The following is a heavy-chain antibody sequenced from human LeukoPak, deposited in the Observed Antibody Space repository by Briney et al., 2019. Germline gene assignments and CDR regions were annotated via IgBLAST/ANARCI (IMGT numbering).Heavy chain of an antibody. CDR2: ISYDGATS. Sequence: LSGTSLRLSCAASGFIFANYAMHWVRQAPGKGLEWVSLISYDGATSFYADSVKGRFTISRDNAKNSLYLQMNSLRAEDTAAYYCARDGGLGYDFGYWGQGTLVTVSS. CDR1: GFIFANYA. V-gene: IGHV3-30-3*01. J-gene: IGHJ4*02. D-gene: IGHD5-12*01. CDR3: ARDGGLGYDFGY.